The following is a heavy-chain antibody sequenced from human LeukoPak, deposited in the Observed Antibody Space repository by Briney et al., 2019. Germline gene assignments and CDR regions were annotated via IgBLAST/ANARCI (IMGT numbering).Heavy chain of an antibody. Sequence: GGSMRLSCAASGFTLSGYWMTWVRQAPGKGLEWVANIKQDGSEKYYVDSVKGRFTISRDNAKNSLYLQMNSLRAEDTAVYYCARDANYHVSSDYYDAFDIWGQGTMVTVSS. CDR3: ARDANYHVSSDYYDAFDI. CDR2: IKQDGSEK. V-gene: IGHV3-7*01. J-gene: IGHJ3*02. CDR1: GFTLSGYW. D-gene: IGHD3-22*01.